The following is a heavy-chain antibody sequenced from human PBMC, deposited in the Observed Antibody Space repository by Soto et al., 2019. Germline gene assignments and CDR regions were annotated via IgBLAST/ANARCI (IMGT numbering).Heavy chain of an antibody. CDR2: ISAYNGNT. CDR1: GYTFTSYG. D-gene: IGHD1-7*01. V-gene: IGHV1-18*01. Sequence: ASVKVSCKASGYTFTSYGISWVRQAPGQGLEWMGWISAYNGNTNYAQKLQGRVTMTTDTSTSTAYMELRSLRSDDTAVYYCARVSNCNWDYYYYYMDDWGKEITVTVSS. CDR3: ARVSNCNWDYYYYYMDD. J-gene: IGHJ6*03.